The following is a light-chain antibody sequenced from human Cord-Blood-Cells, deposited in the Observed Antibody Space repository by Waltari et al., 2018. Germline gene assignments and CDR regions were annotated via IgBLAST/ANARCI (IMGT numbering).Light chain of an antibody. J-gene: IGLJ2*01. Sequence: SYELTPPPSVSVSPGKTASITVAGYKSGEKYACWYQQKPGQSPVLVIYKDSKRPSGIPERFSGSNSGNTATLTISGTQAMDEADYYCQAWDSSTVVFGGGTKLTVL. CDR1: KSGEKY. CDR2: KDS. CDR3: QAWDSSTVV. V-gene: IGLV3-1*01.